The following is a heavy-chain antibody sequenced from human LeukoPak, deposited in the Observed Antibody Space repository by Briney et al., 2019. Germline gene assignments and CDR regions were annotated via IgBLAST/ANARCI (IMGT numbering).Heavy chain of an antibody. Sequence: GGSLRLSCTVSGFTLSSYEMSWIRQAPGKGLEWVSSIDYDGGSGHYADSVKGRFTISRDNSNNTLFLHLNSLRGEDAAVYYCTRNSGWYGLSWGQGTLVTVSS. CDR2: IDYDGGSG. V-gene: IGHV3-23*01. CDR3: TRNSGWYGLS. CDR1: GFTLSSYE. D-gene: IGHD6-19*01. J-gene: IGHJ1*01.